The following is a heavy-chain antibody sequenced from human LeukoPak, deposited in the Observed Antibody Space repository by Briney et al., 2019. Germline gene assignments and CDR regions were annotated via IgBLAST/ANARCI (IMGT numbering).Heavy chain of an antibody. CDR3: ARDLYPRDY. D-gene: IGHD3-16*02. V-gene: IGHV3-66*01. J-gene: IGHJ4*02. Sequence: GGSLRLSCAASGFTVSSSYMNWVRQAPGKGLEWVSTIYSGGDTFYTDSVKGRFTISRDNSKNMLYLQMNSLRVEDTAVYHCARDLYPRDYWGQGTLVTVSS. CDR1: GFTVSSSY. CDR2: IYSGGDT.